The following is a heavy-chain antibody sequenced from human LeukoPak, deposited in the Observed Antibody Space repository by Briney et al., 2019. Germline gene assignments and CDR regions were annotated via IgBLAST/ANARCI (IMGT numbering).Heavy chain of an antibody. CDR3: ARENSGSYREFDY. V-gene: IGHV4-4*07. CDR2: IYTSGST. D-gene: IGHD1-26*01. Sequence: SEPLSLTATASGASISSYYWSWIRQPPGKDLEWFGRIYTSGSTNYNASLKSRVSMSVDTSKNQFSLKLSSVTAADTAVFYCARENSGSYREFDYWGQGTLVTVSS. CDR1: GASISSYY. J-gene: IGHJ4*02.